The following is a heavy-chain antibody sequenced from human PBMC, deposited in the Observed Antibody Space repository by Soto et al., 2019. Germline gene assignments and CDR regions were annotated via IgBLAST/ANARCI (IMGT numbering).Heavy chain of an antibody. CDR2: IFYTGST. J-gene: IGHJ6*02. V-gene: IGHV4-31*03. D-gene: IGHD3-3*01. Sequence: PSETLSLTCTVSGVSISSGGYYWSWVRQHPVKGLEWLGYIFYTGSTYYNPSLKSRVTISIDTSKNQFSLKLSAVTAADTAVYYCARGRPRTIFGVVIIGYGMDVWGQGTTVTVSS. CDR3: ARGRPRTIFGVVIIGYGMDV. CDR1: GVSISSGGYY.